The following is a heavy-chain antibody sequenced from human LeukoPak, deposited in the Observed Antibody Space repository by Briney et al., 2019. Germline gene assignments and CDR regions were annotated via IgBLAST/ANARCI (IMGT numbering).Heavy chain of an antibody. Sequence: GGSLRLSCAASGFTFSSYAMSWVRQAPGKGLEWVSAISGSGGSTYYADSVKGRFTISRDNSKNTLYLQMSSLRAEDTAVYYCAKGEIVPGRRYFDYWGQGTLVTVSS. J-gene: IGHJ4*02. CDR1: GFTFSSYA. CDR2: ISGSGGST. V-gene: IGHV3-23*01. CDR3: AKGEIVPGRRYFDY. D-gene: IGHD2-2*01.